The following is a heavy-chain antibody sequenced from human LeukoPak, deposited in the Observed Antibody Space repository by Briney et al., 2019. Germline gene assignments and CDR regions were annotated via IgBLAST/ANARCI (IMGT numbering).Heavy chain of an antibody. CDR3: ARGDSRLGSVIDY. D-gene: IGHD3-10*01. J-gene: IGHJ4*02. CDR2: INPSGGST. V-gene: IGHV1-46*01. Sequence: ASVKVSCKASGYTFTSYYMHWVRQAPGQGLEWMGIINPSGGSTSYAQKFQGRVTMTRNTSISTAYMELSSLRSEDTAVYYCARGDSRLGSVIDYWGQGTLVTVSS. CDR1: GYTFTSYY.